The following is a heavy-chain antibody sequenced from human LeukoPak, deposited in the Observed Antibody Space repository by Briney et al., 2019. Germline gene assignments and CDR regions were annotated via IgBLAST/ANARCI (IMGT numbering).Heavy chain of an antibody. J-gene: IGHJ6*03. CDR3: ALCGDCCPRYYYYYMDV. Sequence: SETLSLTCTVSGGSISSSSYYWGWLRQPPGTGLEWIGSMYSGSTYYNPSLKSRVTISTDTSKNQFSLKLSSVTAADTAVYYCALCGDCCPRYYYYYMDVWGKGTTVTISS. V-gene: IGHV4-39*01. D-gene: IGHD2-21*02. CDR2: MYSGST. CDR1: GGSISSSSYY.